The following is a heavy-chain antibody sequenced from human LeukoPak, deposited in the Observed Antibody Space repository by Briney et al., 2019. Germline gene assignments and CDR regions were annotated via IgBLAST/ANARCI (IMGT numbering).Heavy chain of an antibody. J-gene: IGHJ4*02. CDR2: INHSGST. V-gene: IGHV4-34*01. D-gene: IGHD6-25*01. CDR1: GGSFSGYY. Sequence: SETLSLTCAVYGGSFSGYYWSWIRQPPGKGLEWIGEINHSGSTNYNPSLKSRVTISVDTSKNQFSLKLSSVTAADTAVYYCARQRRDGYFDYWGQGTLVTVSS. CDR3: ARQRRDGYFDY.